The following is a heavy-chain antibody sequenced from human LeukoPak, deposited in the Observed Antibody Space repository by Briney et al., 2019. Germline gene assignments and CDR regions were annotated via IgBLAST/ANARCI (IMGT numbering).Heavy chain of an antibody. J-gene: IGHJ4*02. V-gene: IGHV1-18*01. CDR3: AIQTIGYCSGGSCYSGDY. D-gene: IGHD2-15*01. CDR2: ISAYNGNT. CDR1: GYTFTAYY. Sequence: ASVKVSCKASGYTFTAYYIHWVRQAPGQGLEWMGWISAYNGNTNYAQKLQGRVTMTTDTSTSTAYMELRSLRSDDTAVYYCAIQTIGYCSGGSCYSGDYWGQGTLVTVSS.